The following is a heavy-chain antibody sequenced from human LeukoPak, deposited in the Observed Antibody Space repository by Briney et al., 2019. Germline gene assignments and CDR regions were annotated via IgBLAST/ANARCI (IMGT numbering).Heavy chain of an antibody. D-gene: IGHD3-16*02. Sequence: GGSLRLSCAASGFTFSSFVMSWVRQAPGKGLEWVSAISGSGGSTYYADSVKGRFTISRDNSKNTLYLQMNSLRAEDTAVYYCTRDRVSSDSWGQGTLAIVSS. J-gene: IGHJ4*02. V-gene: IGHV3-23*01. CDR1: GFTFSSFV. CDR3: TRDRVSSDS. CDR2: ISGSGGST.